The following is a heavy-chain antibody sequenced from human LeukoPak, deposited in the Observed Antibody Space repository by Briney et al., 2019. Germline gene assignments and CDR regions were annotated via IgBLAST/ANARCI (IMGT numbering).Heavy chain of an antibody. D-gene: IGHD3-9*01. J-gene: IGHJ6*03. CDR1: GFTFSSYS. Sequence: GGSLRLSCAGSGFTFSSYSMNWVRQVPGKGLEWVSFISTSSSYIYYADSVKGRFTISRDNAKNSLYLQMNSLRAEDTAVYYCARDHDWDYMDVWGKGTTVTVSS. CDR2: ISTSSSYI. V-gene: IGHV3-21*01. CDR3: ARDHDWDYMDV.